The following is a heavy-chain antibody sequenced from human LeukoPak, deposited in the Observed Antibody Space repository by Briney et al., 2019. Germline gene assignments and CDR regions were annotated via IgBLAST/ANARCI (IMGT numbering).Heavy chain of an antibody. J-gene: IGHJ4*02. Sequence: GGSLRLSCAASGFAFSKYGMHWVRQAPGKELEWVAVISYDGTDKFFPDSVKGRFSISRDNSKNTLYLQMNSLRGGDAALYYCARGVEMGTKAILDSWGQGTLVTVSS. CDR3: ARGVEMGTKAILDS. CDR2: ISYDGTDK. V-gene: IGHV3-30*03. CDR1: GFAFSKYG. D-gene: IGHD1/OR15-1a*01.